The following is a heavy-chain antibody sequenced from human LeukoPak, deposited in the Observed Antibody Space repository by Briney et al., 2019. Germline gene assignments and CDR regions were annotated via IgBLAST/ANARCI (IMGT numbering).Heavy chain of an antibody. V-gene: IGHV3-23*01. CDR2: LSASGGNT. CDR1: GFTFSRYA. Sequence: GGSLRLSCAAYGFTFSRYAMSWVRQAPGKGLEWVSSLSASGGNTYYADSVKGRFTISRDNSKDTLDLQMNSLRAEDTAIYYCAKDRGFYGDYAVFDFWGQGTLVTVSS. CDR3: AKDRGFYGDYAVFDF. D-gene: IGHD4-17*01. J-gene: IGHJ4*02.